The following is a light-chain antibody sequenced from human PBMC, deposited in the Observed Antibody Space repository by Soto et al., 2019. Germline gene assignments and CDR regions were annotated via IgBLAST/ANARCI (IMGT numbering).Light chain of an antibody. J-gene: IGKJ1*01. Sequence: DIQMTXSPSTLSASXXXXXTITCRASQSISGSLAWYQQKPGKAPKLLIYEASNLKSGVPSRFSGSGSGTEYTLTISSLQPEDSASYYCQQYNGYWTFGQGTRVEIK. CDR1: QSISGS. CDR2: EAS. CDR3: QQYNGYWT. V-gene: IGKV1-5*03.